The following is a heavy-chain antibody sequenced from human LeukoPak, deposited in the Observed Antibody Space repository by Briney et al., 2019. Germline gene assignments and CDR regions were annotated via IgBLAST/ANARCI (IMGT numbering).Heavy chain of an antibody. CDR2: IYHSGST. Sequence: PSQTLSLTCAVSGGSISSGGYSWSWIRQPPGKGLEWIGYIYHSGSTYYNPSLKSRVTISVDRSKNQFSLKLSSVTAADTAVYYCARGDPTVDYWGQGTLVTVSS. J-gene: IGHJ4*02. CDR1: GGSISSGGYS. CDR3: ARGDPTVDY. V-gene: IGHV4-30-2*01.